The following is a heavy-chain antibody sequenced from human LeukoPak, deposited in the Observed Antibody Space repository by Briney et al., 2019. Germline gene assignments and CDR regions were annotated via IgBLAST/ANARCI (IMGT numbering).Heavy chain of an antibody. V-gene: IGHV4-34*01. CDR2: INHSGTA. J-gene: IGHJ4*02. CDR1: GFTVSSNY. CDR3: ARFSEYYDSSLHYVDH. D-gene: IGHD3-22*01. Sequence: PGGSPRLSCAASGFTVSSNYMSWVRQPPGKGLEWIGAINHSGTASYIPSLKSRVTISLDMSKNQFSLRLNSVTAADTAVYYCARFSEYYDSSLHYVDHWGQGTLVSVSS.